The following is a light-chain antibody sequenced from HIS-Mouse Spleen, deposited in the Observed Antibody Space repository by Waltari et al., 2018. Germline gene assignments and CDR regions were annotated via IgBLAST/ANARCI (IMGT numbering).Light chain of an antibody. Sequence: EMVSTHSPGPLPLSPGERSTLSRRASQSVSSSYLAWYQQKPGRAPRLLIYGASSRATGIPDRFSGSGSGTDFTLTISRLEPEDFAVYYCQQYGSSRGVTFGPGTKVDIK. CDR2: GAS. CDR1: QSVSSSY. V-gene: IGKV3-20*01. J-gene: IGKJ3*01. CDR3: QQYGSSRGVT.